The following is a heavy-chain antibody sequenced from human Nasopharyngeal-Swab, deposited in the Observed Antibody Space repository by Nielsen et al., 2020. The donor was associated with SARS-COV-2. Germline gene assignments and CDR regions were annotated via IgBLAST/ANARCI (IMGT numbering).Heavy chain of an antibody. CDR3: ARDTGDFTFSYANDY. CDR1: CDTFIRFA. D-gene: IGHD5-18*01. V-gene: IGHV1-69*04. Sequence: SLQISCNASCDTFIRFAISWVRQAPGQGLEWMGRFIPSFGIANYAPKFQGRVTITADKSMNTTYSEVSSLRCEDTAVYYCARDTGDFTFSYANDYWGQGTLVTVSS. J-gene: IGHJ4*02. CDR2: FIPSFGIA.